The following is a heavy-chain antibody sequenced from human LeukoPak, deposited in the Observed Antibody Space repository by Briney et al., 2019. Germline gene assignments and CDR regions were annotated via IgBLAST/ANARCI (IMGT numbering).Heavy chain of an antibody. CDR1: GFTVSSNY. CDR2: IYSGGST. J-gene: IGHJ4*02. V-gene: IGHV3-53*01. Sequence: GGSLRLSCAASGFTVSSNYMSWVRQAPGKGLEWVSVIYSGGSTYYADSVKGRFTISRDNSKNTLYLQMNSLRAEDTAVYYCAKDMVRGVIFMRSDYWGQGTLVTVSS. CDR3: AKDMVRGVIFMRSDY. D-gene: IGHD3-10*01.